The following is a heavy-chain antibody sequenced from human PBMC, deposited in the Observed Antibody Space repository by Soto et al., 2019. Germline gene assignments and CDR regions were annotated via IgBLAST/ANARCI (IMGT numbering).Heavy chain of an antibody. J-gene: IGHJ4*02. Sequence: SETLSLTCTVSGGSISSSSYYWGWIRQPPGKGLEWIGSIYYSGSTYYNPSLKSRVTISVDTTKNQFSLKLSSVTAADTAVYYWARRNRLTAYCGGDCYYFDYWGQGTLVTVSS. CDR3: ARRNRLTAYCGGDCYYFDY. D-gene: IGHD2-21*01. CDR1: GGSISSSSYY. CDR2: IYYSGST. V-gene: IGHV4-39*01.